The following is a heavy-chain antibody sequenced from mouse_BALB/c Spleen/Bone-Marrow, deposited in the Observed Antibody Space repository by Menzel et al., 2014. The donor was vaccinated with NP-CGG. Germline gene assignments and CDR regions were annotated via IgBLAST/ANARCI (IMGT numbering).Heavy chain of an antibody. D-gene: IGHD2-3*01. CDR1: GFIFTDYY. Sequence: DVMLVESGGGLVQPGGSLRLSCATSGFIFTDYYMSWVRQPPGKALEWLGFIRNKANVYPTEYNASVKGRFTISRDNSQSILYLQMNTLRAEDSATYYCVREEDGYYVGFAYWGQGTLVTVSA. J-gene: IGHJ3*01. V-gene: IGHV7-3*02. CDR2: IRNKANVYPT. CDR3: VREEDGYYVGFAY.